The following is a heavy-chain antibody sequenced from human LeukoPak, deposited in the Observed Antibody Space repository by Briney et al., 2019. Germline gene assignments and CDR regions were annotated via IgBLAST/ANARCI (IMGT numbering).Heavy chain of an antibody. V-gene: IGHV3-21*01. CDR1: GFTSNSYS. D-gene: IGHD3-10*01. Sequence: GGSLRLSCAASGFTSNSYSMNWVRQAPGKGLEWVSFIDTSASYIYYGDSMKGRFTISRDNAKNSLYLQMNGLRAEDTAVYYCARGRSITLLRGVAMSDGFDIWGQGAMVTVSS. CDR2: IDTSASYI. J-gene: IGHJ3*02. CDR3: ARGRSITLLRGVAMSDGFDI.